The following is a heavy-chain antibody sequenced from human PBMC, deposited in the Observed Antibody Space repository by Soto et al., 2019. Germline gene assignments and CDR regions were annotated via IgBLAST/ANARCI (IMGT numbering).Heavy chain of an antibody. J-gene: IGHJ6*02. Sequence: QVQLVESGGGVVQPGGSLRLSCTTSGFTFNTYGMHWVRQAPGKGLEWVAIIWYDGSNKYYADSVKGRFTISRDNSKNALHLQVNSLRAEDTALYHCARADCTGAYCYSWPFNYGVDVWGQGDTATVSS. CDR1: GFTFNTYG. CDR3: ARADCTGAYCYSWPFNYGVDV. CDR2: IWYDGSNK. D-gene: IGHD2-15*01. V-gene: IGHV3-33*08.